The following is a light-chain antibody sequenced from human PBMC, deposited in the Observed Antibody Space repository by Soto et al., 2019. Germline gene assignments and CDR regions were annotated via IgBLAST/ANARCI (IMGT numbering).Light chain of an antibody. J-gene: IGKJ1*01. Sequence: EIVLTQSPGTLSLSPGERATLSCRASQSVSSSYLAWYHQKPGQAHRLLIYGASSRATGIPDRFSGSVSGTGFTLTISRLEPEDVAVYYCQQYGSSPPWTFGQGTKVEIK. V-gene: IGKV3-20*01. CDR3: QQYGSSPPWT. CDR1: QSVSSSY. CDR2: GAS.